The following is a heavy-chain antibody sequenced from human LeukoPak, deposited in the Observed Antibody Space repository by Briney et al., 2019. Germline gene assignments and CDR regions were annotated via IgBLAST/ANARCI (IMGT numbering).Heavy chain of an antibody. D-gene: IGHD1-26*01. CDR3: ARGQRLSGNYFLGGQ. J-gene: IGHJ4*02. CDR1: GYTFTSYD. CDR2: MNPNSGNT. V-gene: IGHV1-8*01. Sequence: GASVKVSCKASGYTFTSYDINWVRQATGKGLEWMGWMNPNSGNTGYTQKFQARVTMTRNTSISTAYMELSSLKSEDTAVYYCARGQRLSGNYFLGGQWGQGTLVTVSS.